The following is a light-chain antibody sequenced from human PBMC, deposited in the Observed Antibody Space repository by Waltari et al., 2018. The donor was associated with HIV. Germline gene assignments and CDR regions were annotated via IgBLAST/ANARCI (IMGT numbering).Light chain of an antibody. V-gene: IGKV4-1*01. Sequence: DIVLTQSPDSLAVSLGERATINCKSSQSVLYSSNSQSYLAWYQQKPGQPPTLLIYWASTWESGVPDRFSGRGSGKDFTLTSSSLQAEDVAVYYCQQYDTTPCTFGGGTKVDIK. CDR2: WAS. CDR1: QSVLYSSNSQSY. CDR3: QQYDTTPCT. J-gene: IGKJ4*02.